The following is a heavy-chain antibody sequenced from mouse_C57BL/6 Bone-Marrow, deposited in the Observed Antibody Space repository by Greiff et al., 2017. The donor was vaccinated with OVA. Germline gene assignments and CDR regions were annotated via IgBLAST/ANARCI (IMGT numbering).Heavy chain of an antibody. CDR3: TGYYPFAY. V-gene: IGHV14-4*01. CDR2: IDPENGDT. Sequence: VQLKQSGAELVRPGASVKLSCTASGFNIKDDYMHWVKQRPEQGLEWIGWIDPENGDTEYASKFQGKATITADTSSNTAYLQLSSLTSEDTAVYYCTGYYPFAYWGQGTLVTVSA. J-gene: IGHJ3*01. D-gene: IGHD2-3*01. CDR1: GFNIKDDY.